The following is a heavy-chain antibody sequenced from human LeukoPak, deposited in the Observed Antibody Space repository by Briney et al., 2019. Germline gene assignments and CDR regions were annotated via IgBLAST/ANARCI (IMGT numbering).Heavy chain of an antibody. D-gene: IGHD2-21*02. CDR2: IYSSGIT. CDR3: ARNNFGDFLELDY. V-gene: IGHV4-31*03. Sequence: PSETLSLTCTVSGGSISSGGYYWSWIRQLPGKGLEWIGYIYSSGITHYNPSVKSRLTISVDTSKNQFSLDLSSVTAADTAVYFCARNNFGDFLELDYWGQGTLVTVSS. CDR1: GGSISSGGYY. J-gene: IGHJ4*02.